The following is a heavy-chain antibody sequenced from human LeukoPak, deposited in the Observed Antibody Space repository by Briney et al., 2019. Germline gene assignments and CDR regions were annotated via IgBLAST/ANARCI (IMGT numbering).Heavy chain of an antibody. CDR3: AKAHPRGSITMIVVAFDY. V-gene: IGHV4-59*01. D-gene: IGHD3-22*01. J-gene: IGHJ4*02. CDR2: IYYSGST. CDR1: GGSISSYY. Sequence: PETLSLTCTVSGGSISSYYWSWIRQPPGKGLEWIGYIYYSGSTNYNPSLKSRVTISVDTSKNQFSLKLSSVTAADTAVYYCAKAHPRGSITMIVVAFDYWGQGTLVTVSS.